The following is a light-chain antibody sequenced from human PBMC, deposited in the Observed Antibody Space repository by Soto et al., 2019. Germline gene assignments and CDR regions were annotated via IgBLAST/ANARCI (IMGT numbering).Light chain of an antibody. CDR2: DAS. V-gene: IGKV1-5*01. CDR3: QRYNNFPLI. J-gene: IGKJ1*01. CDR1: HMIVRW. Sequence: DLQMTQSPSTLSASVGDKVTITCRASHMIVRWVAWYQQKPGKAPNLLIYDASSLKSVVPSRFSGNGSQTEFALTISILQLDDYATYYCQRYNNFPLIFGHGTKVEI.